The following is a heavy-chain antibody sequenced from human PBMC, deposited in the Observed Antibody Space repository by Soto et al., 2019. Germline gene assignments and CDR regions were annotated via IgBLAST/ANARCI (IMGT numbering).Heavy chain of an antibody. J-gene: IGHJ5*02. Sequence: SQTLSLTCAISGDSVSSNSAAGNWIRQSQSRGLEWLGRTYYRSKWYNDYAVSVKSRITINPDTSKNQFSLQLNSVTPEDTAVYYCARFSSGSPGVWFDPWGQGTLVTSPQ. CDR2: TYYRSKWYN. D-gene: IGHD6-6*01. CDR1: GDSVSSNSAA. V-gene: IGHV6-1*01. CDR3: ARFSSGSPGVWFDP.